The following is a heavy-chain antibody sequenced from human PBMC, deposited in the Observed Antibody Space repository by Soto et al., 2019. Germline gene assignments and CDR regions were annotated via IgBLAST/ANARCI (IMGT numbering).Heavy chain of an antibody. CDR2: IYHSGST. CDR1: GYSISSGYY. CDR3: ARDEGGSDFWSGYYYFDY. J-gene: IGHJ4*02. D-gene: IGHD3-3*01. Sequence: LSLTCAVSGYSISSGYYWGWIRQPPGKGLEWIGSIYHSGSTYYNPSLKSRVTISVDTSKNQFSLKLSSVTAADTAVYYCARDEGGSDFWSGYYYFDYWGQGTLVTVS. V-gene: IGHV4-38-2*02.